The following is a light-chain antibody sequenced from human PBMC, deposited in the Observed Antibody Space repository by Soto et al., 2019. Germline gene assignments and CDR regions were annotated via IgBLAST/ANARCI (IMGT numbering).Light chain of an antibody. V-gene: IGKV1-9*01. CDR3: QQLFDSPIT. CDR2: AAS. Sequence: IQLTQSPAYRSTSICQTSTSTCRASQVISTSLAWYQVKPGKAPKLLIYAASTLESGVPSRFSATVSGTEFSLTITSLQPEDFATYYCQQLFDSPITFGQGTRLEIK. CDR1: QVISTS. J-gene: IGKJ5*01.